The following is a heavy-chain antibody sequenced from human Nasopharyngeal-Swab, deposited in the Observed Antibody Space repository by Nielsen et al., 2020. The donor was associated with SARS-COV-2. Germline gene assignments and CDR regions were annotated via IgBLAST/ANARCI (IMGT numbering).Heavy chain of an antibody. Sequence: ETLSLTCAASGFTFSSYWMSWVRQAPGKGLEWVANIKQDGSEKYYVDSVKGRFTISRDNAKNSLYLQMNSLRAEDTAVYYCAREEGYCSSTSCSNTIPYYYYGMDVWGQGTTVTVSS. D-gene: IGHD2-2*01. J-gene: IGHJ6*02. CDR2: IKQDGSEK. CDR1: GFTFSSYW. V-gene: IGHV3-7*01. CDR3: AREEGYCSSTSCSNTIPYYYYGMDV.